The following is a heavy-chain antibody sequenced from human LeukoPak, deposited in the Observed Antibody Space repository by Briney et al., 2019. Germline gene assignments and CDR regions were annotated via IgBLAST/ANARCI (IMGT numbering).Heavy chain of an antibody. J-gene: IGHJ5*02. CDR1: GFTFSDYY. Sequence: GGSLRLSCAASGFTFSDYYMSWIRQAPGKGLEWVSYISSSGSTIYYADSVKGRFTISRDNAKNSLYLQMNSLRAEDTAVYYCARENSGSYEGDNWFDPWGQGTLVTVSS. CDR2: ISSSGSTI. CDR3: ARENSGSYEGDNWFDP. V-gene: IGHV3-11*04. D-gene: IGHD1-26*01.